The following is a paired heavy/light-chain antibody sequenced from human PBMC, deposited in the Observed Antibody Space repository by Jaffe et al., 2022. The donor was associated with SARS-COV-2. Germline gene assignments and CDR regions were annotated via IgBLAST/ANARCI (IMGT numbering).Light chain of an antibody. V-gene: IGKV1-39*01. CDR1: QSISSY. J-gene: IGKJ5*01. CDR3: QQSYSTPVT. CDR2: AAS. Sequence: DIQMTQSPSSLSASVGDRVTITCRASQSISSYLNWYQQKPGKAPKLLIYAASSLQSGVPSRFSGSGSGTDFTLTISSLQPEDFATYYCQQSYSTPVTFGQGTRLEIK.
Heavy chain of an antibody. D-gene: IGHD1-20*01. V-gene: IGHV1-18*01. CDR2: ISAYNGNT. J-gene: IGHJ6*02. Sequence: QVQLVQSGAEVKKPGASVKVSCKASGYTFTSYGISWVRQAPGQGLEWMGWISAYNGNTNYAQKLQGRVTMTTDTSTSTAYMELRSLRSDDTAVYYCARFRITGTQGLGRYYYGMDVWGQGTTVTVSS. CDR3: ARFRITGTQGLGRYYYGMDV. CDR1: GYTFTSYG.